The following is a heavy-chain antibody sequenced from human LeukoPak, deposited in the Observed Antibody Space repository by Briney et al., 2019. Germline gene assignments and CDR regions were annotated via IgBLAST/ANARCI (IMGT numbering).Heavy chain of an antibody. V-gene: IGHV3-23*01. CDR3: TKGGSYAPLDY. Sequence: GGSLRLSCAASGFTFSSYAMTWVRQAPGKGLEWVSAISSSGGDTIYADSVKGRLTISRDNSKNTLSLQMNSLRADDTAVYYCTKGGSYAPLDYWGPGALVTVSS. J-gene: IGHJ4*02. CDR2: ISSSGGDT. D-gene: IGHD1-26*01. CDR1: GFTFSSYA.